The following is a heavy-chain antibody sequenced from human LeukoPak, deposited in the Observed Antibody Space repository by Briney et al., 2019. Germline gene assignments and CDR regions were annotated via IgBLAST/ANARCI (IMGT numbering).Heavy chain of an antibody. J-gene: IGHJ4*02. CDR3: ARAIGVTCISTSCYSFDY. V-gene: IGHV3-9*01. CDR1: GFIFDDYA. Sequence: GGSLRLSCAASGFIFDDYAIHWVRQATGKGLEWVSGISWNSGSIGYADSVKGRFTISRDNAKNSLYLQMNSLRAEDTALYYCARAIGVTCISTSCYSFDYWGQGTLVTVSS. CDR2: ISWNSGSI. D-gene: IGHD2-2*02.